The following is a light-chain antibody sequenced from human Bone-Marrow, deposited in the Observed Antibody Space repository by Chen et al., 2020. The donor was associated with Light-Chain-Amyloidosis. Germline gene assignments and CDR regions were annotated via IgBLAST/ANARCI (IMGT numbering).Light chain of an antibody. CDR2: EDD. CDR1: SGSIATNY. Sequence: NFMLTQPHSVSESPRKTGIISCTRSSGSIATNYVHWYQQRPGSSPTTVIYEDDQGPSGVPDRFSGSIDRSSNSASLTISGLKTEDEADYYCQSYQGSSQGVFGGGTKLTVL. CDR3: QSYQGSSQGV. V-gene: IGLV6-57*01. J-gene: IGLJ3*02.